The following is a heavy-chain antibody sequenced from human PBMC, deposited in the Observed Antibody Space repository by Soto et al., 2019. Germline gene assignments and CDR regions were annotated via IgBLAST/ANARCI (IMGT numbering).Heavy chain of an antibody. Sequence: WGSMRLSGVASGLSYENVGEDWAPKAPGKGLEWLTVKSNDDHIKQDTVRARFAIATDNTKNTLYQHPTSLSAEHTAISYCARALRGGLDYWGQGTLVTVSS. D-gene: IGHD5-12*01. J-gene: IGHJ4*02. V-gene: IGHV3-33*01. CDR3: ARALRGGLDY. CDR1: GLSYENVG. CDR2: KSNDDHIK.